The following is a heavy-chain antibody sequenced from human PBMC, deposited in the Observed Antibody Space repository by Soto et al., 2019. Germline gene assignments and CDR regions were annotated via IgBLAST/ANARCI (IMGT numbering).Heavy chain of an antibody. Sequence: QVQLVQSGAEVKKPGASVKVSCKASGYTFTSYAMHWVRQAPGQRLEWMGWINAGNGNTKYSQKFQGRVTITRDTSASTAYMELSSLRSEDTAVYYCARDRAFEPIAAAGTLWFDPWGQGTLVTVSS. CDR2: INAGNGNT. CDR3: ARDRAFEPIAAAGTLWFDP. D-gene: IGHD6-13*01. CDR1: GYTFTSYA. J-gene: IGHJ5*02. V-gene: IGHV1-3*01.